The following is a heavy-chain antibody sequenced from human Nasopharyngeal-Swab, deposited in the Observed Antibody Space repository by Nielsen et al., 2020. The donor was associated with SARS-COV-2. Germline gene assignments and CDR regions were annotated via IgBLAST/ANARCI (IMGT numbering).Heavy chain of an antibody. Sequence: GGSLRLSCAASGFTFSSYWMSWVRQAPGKGLEWVANIKQDGSEKYYVDSVKGRFTISRDNAKNSLYPQMNSLRAEDTAVYYCARDSAGSGWYRGGVYYFDYWGQGTLVTVSS. CDR2: IKQDGSEK. D-gene: IGHD6-19*01. CDR1: GFTFSSYW. V-gene: IGHV3-7*01. CDR3: ARDSAGSGWYRGGVYYFDY. J-gene: IGHJ4*02.